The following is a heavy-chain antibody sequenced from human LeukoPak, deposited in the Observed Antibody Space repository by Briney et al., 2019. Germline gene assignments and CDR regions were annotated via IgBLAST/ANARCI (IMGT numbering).Heavy chain of an antibody. D-gene: IGHD3-9*01. CDR1: GFTFSSYG. V-gene: IGHV3-33*01. J-gene: IGHJ4*02. CDR3: ARDYGILTGYYSY. CDR2: IWYDGSNK. Sequence: GGSLRLSCAASGFTFSSYGMHWVRQAPGKGLEWVAVIWYDGSNKYYADSVKGRFTISRDNSKNTLYLQMNSLRAEDTAVYYCARDYGILTGYYSYWGQGTLVTVSP.